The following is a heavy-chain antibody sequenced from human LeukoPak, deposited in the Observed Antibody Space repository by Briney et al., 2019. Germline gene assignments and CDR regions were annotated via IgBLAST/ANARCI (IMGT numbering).Heavy chain of an antibody. CDR3: ARQVRHCSGGSCYFNSWFDP. J-gene: IGHJ5*02. CDR2: ICYSGST. CDR1: GVSTSRFD. D-gene: IGHD2-15*01. V-gene: IGHV4-59*01. Sequence: PETPSLTCTVSGVSTSRFDCSCVARPPGPQLECCGDICYSGSTNFNPSLKSRVPISVDTSKNQFSLKLSSVAAADTAVYYCARQVRHCSGGSCYFNSWFDPWGQGTLVSVSS.